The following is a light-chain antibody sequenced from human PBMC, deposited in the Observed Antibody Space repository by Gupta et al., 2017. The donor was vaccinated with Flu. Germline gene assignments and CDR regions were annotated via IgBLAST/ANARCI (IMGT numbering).Light chain of an antibody. CDR2: MAS. Sequence: PSTLSASVGDRVSITCRASQSIRNWMAWYQQKPGKAPSLLIYMASTLESGVPERFSGSGSGTEFTHTISSLQPDDFATYYCQQYDTYSATFGQGTRLEI. CDR1: QSIRNW. J-gene: IGKJ2*01. CDR3: QQYDTYSAT. V-gene: IGKV1-5*03.